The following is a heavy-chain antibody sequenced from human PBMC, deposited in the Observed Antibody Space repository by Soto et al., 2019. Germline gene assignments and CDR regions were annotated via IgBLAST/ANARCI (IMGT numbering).Heavy chain of an antibody. D-gene: IGHD3-22*01. CDR2: ISNSGST. CDR3: AREYFDSPGYYYPAPLGY. V-gene: IGHV4-61*01. CDR1: GDSVSSRSYY. Sequence: SETLSLTCTVSGDSVSSRSYYWSWIRQPPGKGLEWIAYISNSGSTKSNPSLKSRVTISIDTSKNQFSLQLSSVTAADTAIYYCAREYFDSPGYYYPAPLGYWGQGTLVTVSS. J-gene: IGHJ4*02.